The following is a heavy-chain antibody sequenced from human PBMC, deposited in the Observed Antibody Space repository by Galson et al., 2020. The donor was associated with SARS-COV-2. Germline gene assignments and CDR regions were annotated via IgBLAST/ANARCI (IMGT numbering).Heavy chain of an antibody. V-gene: IGHV2-5*01. CDR3: AHTGQPKYCCDSSWTFLYYFGY. J-gene: IGHJ4*02. D-gene: IGHD3-22*01. CDR1: GFSLSTSGVG. Sequence: SGPTLVKPTQTLTMTCTYSGFSLSTSGVGVRWIRQPPGKALAWLTLIYWNDDQRYSPSMKSSLTITKDTSKNQVVLTMTNMDPVDTATYYCAHTGQPKYCCDSSWTFLYYFGYWGQGTLVTGSS. CDR2: IYWNDDQ.